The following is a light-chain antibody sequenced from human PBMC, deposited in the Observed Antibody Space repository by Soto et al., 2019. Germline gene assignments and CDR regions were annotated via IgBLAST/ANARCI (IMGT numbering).Light chain of an antibody. V-gene: IGLV2-14*01. J-gene: IGLJ3*02. CDR1: SSDVRAYNY. CDR3: SSYTSSSTRV. CDR2: EVS. Sequence: QSVLTQPASVSGSPGQSITISCTGTSSDVRAYNYVSWYQQHPGKAPKLMIYEVSNRPSGVSDRFSGSRSGNTASLTISGLQAEDESDYYCSSYTSSSTRVFGGGTKLTVL.